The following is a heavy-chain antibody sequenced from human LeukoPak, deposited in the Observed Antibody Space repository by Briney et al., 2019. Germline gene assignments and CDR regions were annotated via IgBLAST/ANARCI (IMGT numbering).Heavy chain of an antibody. CDR2: IYYSGST. CDR3: ARASQAFAFDI. CDR1: GGSISSGGYY. Sequence: SQTLSLTCTVSGGSISSGGYYWSWIRQHPGKGLEWIGYIYYSGSTYYNPSLKSRVTISVDTSKNQFSLKPSSVTAADTAVHYCARASQAFAFDIWGQGTMVTVSS. J-gene: IGHJ3*02. V-gene: IGHV4-31*03.